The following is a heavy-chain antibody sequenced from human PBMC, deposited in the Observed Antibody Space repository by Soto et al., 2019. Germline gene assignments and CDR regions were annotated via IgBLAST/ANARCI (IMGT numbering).Heavy chain of an antibody. CDR3: ARDARVLYRWELPNYYYGMDV. CDR2: IIPIFGTA. J-gene: IGHJ6*02. CDR1: GGTFSRYA. V-gene: IGHV1-69*13. D-gene: IGHD1-26*01. Sequence: GGSGKGSCEASGGTFSRYAIRWGRQAPGQWLEWMGWIIPIFGTANYAQKFQGRVTITADESTSTAYMQLSSLRSEDTAVYYCARDARVLYRWELPNYYYGMDVWG.